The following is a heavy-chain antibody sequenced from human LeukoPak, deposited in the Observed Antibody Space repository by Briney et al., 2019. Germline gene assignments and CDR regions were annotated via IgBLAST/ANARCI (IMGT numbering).Heavy chain of an antibody. J-gene: IGHJ4*02. D-gene: IGHD5-24*01. Sequence: GGSLTLSCAASGFTFSDYYMSWIRQAPGKGLDGVSYISSSGSTIYYADSVKGRFTISRDNAKNSLYLQMDSLRAEDTAVYYCARVSRDGYNLPDYWGQGTLVTVSS. CDR2: ISSSGSTI. CDR1: GFTFSDYY. V-gene: IGHV3-11*01. CDR3: ARVSRDGYNLPDY.